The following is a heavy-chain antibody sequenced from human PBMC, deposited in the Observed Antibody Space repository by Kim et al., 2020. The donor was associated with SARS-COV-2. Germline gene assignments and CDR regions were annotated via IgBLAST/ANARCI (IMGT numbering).Heavy chain of an antibody. J-gene: IGHJ4*02. Sequence: SETLSLTCTVSGGSISSYYWSWIRQPPGKGLEWIGYIYYSGSTNYNPSLKSRVTISVDTSKNQFSLKLSSVTAAYTAVYYCAGSSIAVVIDYWGQGTLGT. CDR3: AGSSIAVVIDY. CDR2: IYYSGST. CDR1: GGSISSYY. D-gene: IGHD6-19*01. V-gene: IGHV4-59*08.